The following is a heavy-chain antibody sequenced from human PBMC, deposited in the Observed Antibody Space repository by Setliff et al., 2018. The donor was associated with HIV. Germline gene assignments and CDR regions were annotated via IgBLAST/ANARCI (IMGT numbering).Heavy chain of an antibody. J-gene: IGHJ3*02. CDR3: ARDIGYCSSTSCYHAFDI. V-gene: IGHV1-69*13. CDR2: ILPIFGTA. D-gene: IGHD2-2*01. Sequence: SVKVSCKASGGTFSSYAISWVRQAPGQGPQWMGGILPIFGTANYAQKFQGRVTITADESTSTAYMELSSLRSEDTAVYDCARDIGYCSSTSCYHAFDIWGQGTMVTVSS. CDR1: GGTFSSYA.